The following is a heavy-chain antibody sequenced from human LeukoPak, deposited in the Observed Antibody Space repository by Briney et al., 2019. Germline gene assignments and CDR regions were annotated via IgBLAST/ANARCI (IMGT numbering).Heavy chain of an antibody. V-gene: IGHV4-31*03. D-gene: IGHD2-15*01. CDR3: ARYCSGGSCSWFDP. Sequence: KPSETLSLTCTVSGGSIRSGGYYWGWIRKDPGKGLEWIGYIYYSRSTYYNPSLKSRVTISVDTSKNQFSLKLSSVTAADTAVYYCARYCSGGSCSWFDPWGQGTLVTVSS. J-gene: IGHJ5*02. CDR2: IYYSRST. CDR1: GGSIRSGGYY.